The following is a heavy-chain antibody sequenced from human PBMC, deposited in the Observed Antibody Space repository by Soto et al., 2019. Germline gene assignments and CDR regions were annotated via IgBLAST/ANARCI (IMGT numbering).Heavy chain of an antibody. CDR1: GITVSTRF. Sequence: GSLRLSCAASGITVSTRFMSWVRQAPEKGLEWVSILYSSGSTYYADSVKGRFTISRDNSRNTLYLQMNSLRAEDTAVYYCASRPGEVPPPRMSPLDYWGQGALVTVSS. CDR2: LYSSGST. J-gene: IGHJ4*02. V-gene: IGHV3-66*01. D-gene: IGHD2-2*01. CDR3: ASRPGEVPPPRMSPLDY.